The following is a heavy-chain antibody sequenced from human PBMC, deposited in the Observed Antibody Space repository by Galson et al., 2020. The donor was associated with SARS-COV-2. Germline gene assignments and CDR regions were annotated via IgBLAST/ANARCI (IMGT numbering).Heavy chain of an antibody. CDR2: MNPNSGNT. CDR1: GYTFTSHD. CDR3: ARGVWVANAYYLDY. V-gene: IGHV1-8*01. J-gene: IGHJ4*02. D-gene: IGHD5-12*01. Sequence: ASVKVSCKASGYTFTSHDINWVRQATGQGLEWIGWMNPNSGNTGYAQKFQGRVTMTRNISINTAYMELSSLKSEDTAVYYCARGVWVANAYYLDYWGQGTLVTV.